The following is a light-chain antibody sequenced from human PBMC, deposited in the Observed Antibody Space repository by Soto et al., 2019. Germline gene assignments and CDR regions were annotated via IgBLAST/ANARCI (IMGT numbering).Light chain of an antibody. CDR1: SSDVGGYNY. V-gene: IGLV2-14*01. CDR2: EVS. Sequence: QSALTQPASVSGSPGQSITISCTGTSSDVGGYNYVSWYQQHPGKAPKLMIYEVSNRPSGVSNRFSGSKSGNTASLTISGLQAEDEAAYYCSSYSGGSPYVFGTGTKLTVL. CDR3: SSYSGGSPYV. J-gene: IGLJ1*01.